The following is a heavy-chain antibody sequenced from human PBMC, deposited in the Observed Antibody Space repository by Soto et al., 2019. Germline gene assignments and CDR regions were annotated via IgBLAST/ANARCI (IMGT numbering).Heavy chain of an antibody. CDR2: VYYSGST. CDR1: GGSISSFY. CDR3: ASRGYRYGYFDY. D-gene: IGHD5-18*01. Sequence: PSETLSLTCTVSGGSISSFYWTWIRQPPGKGLEWVGYVYYSGSTNYNPSLKSRVTISVDTSKNQFSLKLSSVTAADTAVYYCASRGYRYGYFDYWGQGTLVTVSS. V-gene: IGHV4-59*08. J-gene: IGHJ4*02.